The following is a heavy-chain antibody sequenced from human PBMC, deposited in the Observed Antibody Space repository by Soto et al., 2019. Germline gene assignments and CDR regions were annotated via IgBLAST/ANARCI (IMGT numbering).Heavy chain of an antibody. V-gene: IGHV1-69*12. D-gene: IGHD1-1*01. J-gene: IGHJ6*02. CDR2: IIPIFDTA. CDR3: ARMSRTGYNYPVFYYYGMDV. Sequence: QVQLVQSGAEVKKPGSSVKVSCKASGGTFSSYAISWVRQAPGQGLEWMGGIIPIFDTANYAQKFQGRVTITADESTRTAYMELSSLRSEDTAVYYCARMSRTGYNYPVFYYYGMDVWGQGTTVTVSS. CDR1: GGTFSSYA.